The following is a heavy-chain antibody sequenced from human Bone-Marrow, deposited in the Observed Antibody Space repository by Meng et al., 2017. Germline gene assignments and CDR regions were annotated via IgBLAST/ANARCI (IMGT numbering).Heavy chain of an antibody. J-gene: IGHJ5*02. D-gene: IGHD3-22*01. V-gene: IGHV4-31*03. CDR3: ARAPDYYDSSGYYRVGTNWFDP. CDR2: IYYSGST. CDR1: GGSISSSRYS. Sequence: SETLSLTCTVSGGSISSSRYSWCWIRQHPGKGLEWIGYIYYSGSTYYNPSLKSRVTISVDTSKNQFSLKLSSVTAADTAVYYCARAPDYYDSSGYYRVGTNWFDPWGQGTLVTVSS.